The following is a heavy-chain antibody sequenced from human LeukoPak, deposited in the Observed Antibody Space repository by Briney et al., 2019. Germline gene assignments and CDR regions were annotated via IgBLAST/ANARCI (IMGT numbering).Heavy chain of an antibody. CDR2: IIPIFGTA. CDR3: ASFPYYYGSAPGDY. D-gene: IGHD3-10*01. CDR1: GGTFSSYA. J-gene: IGHJ4*02. V-gene: IGHV1-69*13. Sequence: SVKVSCKASGGTFSSYAISWVRQAPGQGLEWMGGIIPIFGTANYAQKFQGRVTITADESTSTAYMELSSLRSEDTAVYYCASFPYYYGSAPGDYWGQGTLVTVSS.